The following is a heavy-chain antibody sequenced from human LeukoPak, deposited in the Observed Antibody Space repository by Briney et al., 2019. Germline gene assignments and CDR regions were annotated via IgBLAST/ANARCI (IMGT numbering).Heavy chain of an antibody. J-gene: IGHJ4*02. Sequence: ASVKVSCTASGYTFTGYYMHWVRQAPGQRLQWMGYLNPKTGDTTYAPKLQGRVTMTRDTSISTAYMELSGLRPDATAVYYGDRERVYSSSSDFDYWGQGTLVTVSS. CDR3: DRERVYSSSSDFDY. D-gene: IGHD6-13*01. V-gene: IGHV1-2*02. CDR1: GYTFTGYY. CDR2: LNPKTGDT.